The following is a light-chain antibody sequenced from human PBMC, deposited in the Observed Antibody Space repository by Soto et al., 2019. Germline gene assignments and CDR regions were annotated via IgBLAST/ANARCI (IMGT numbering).Light chain of an antibody. CDR3: QQRSNWPIT. Sequence: EFVLTQSPGTLSLSPGERATLSCRASQSVSSYLAWYQQKPGQAPRLLIYDASNRATGIPARFSGSGSGTDFTLTIRSLEPEDFAVYYCQQRSNWPITFGQGTRLEI. V-gene: IGKV3-11*01. J-gene: IGKJ5*01. CDR1: QSVSSY. CDR2: DAS.